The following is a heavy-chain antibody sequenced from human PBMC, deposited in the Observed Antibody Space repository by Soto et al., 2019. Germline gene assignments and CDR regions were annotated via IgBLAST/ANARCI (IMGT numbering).Heavy chain of an antibody. D-gene: IGHD3-22*01. CDR3: ARDSHYYESSGNDAFDI. V-gene: IGHV4-61*01. CDR1: GGSVSSGSYY. J-gene: IGHJ3*02. Sequence: QVQLQESGPGLVKPSETLSLTCTVSGGSVSSGSYYWSWIRQPPGKGLEWSGYIYCSGSTNYNPSLKARDTISVDTSKNQFSLRLSSVTAADTAVYYWARDSHYYESSGNDAFDIWGQGTMVTVSS. CDR2: IYCSGST.